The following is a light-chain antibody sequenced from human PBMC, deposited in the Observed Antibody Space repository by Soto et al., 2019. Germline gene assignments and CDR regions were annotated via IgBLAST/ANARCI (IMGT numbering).Light chain of an antibody. J-gene: IGKJ1*01. Sequence: DIQMTQSPSSLSASVGDRVTITCRARQSISSKLNWYQQRPGKVPKLLIYDASSLQSGVPSRFSGSGSGTDFTLTISSLQPEDFATYFCQQSYRSPPTFGQGTKVDIK. CDR1: QSISSK. CDR2: DAS. V-gene: IGKV1-39*01. CDR3: QQSYRSPPT.